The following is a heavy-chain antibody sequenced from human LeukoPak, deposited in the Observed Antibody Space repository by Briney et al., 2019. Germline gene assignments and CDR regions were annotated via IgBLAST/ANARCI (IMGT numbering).Heavy chain of an antibody. CDR1: GGSFSGYY. J-gene: IGHJ4*02. CDR3: ARHIYYYDSSGTLDY. Sequence: PSETLSLTCAVYGGSFSGYYWSWIRQPPGKGLEWIGEINHSGSTNYNPSLKSRVTISVDTSKNQFSLKLSSVTAADTAVYYCARHIYYYDSSGTLDYWGQGTLVTVSS. D-gene: IGHD3-22*01. CDR2: INHSGST. V-gene: IGHV4-34*01.